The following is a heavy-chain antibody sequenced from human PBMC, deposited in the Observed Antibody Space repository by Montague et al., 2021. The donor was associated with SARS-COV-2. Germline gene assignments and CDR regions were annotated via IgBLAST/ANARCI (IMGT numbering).Heavy chain of an antibody. V-gene: IGHV4/OR15-8*01. CDR1: NASITTSNW. D-gene: IGHD3-10*01. Sequence: SETLSLTCTVSNASITTSNWWTWVRQAPGKGLEWVGEIHHSGTLNYSPSLKSRVTISVDTSKNHFSLTLNSVTAADTALYFCARRIRITVFRGVPLTTHSLESWGQGIMVTVSS. J-gene: IGHJ4*02. CDR3: ARRIRITVFRGVPLTTHSLES. CDR2: IHHSGTL.